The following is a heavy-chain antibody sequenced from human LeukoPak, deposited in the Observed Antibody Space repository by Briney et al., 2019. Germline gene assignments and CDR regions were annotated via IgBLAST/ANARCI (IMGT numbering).Heavy chain of an antibody. CDR3: ARDAGPYFGNWFDP. V-gene: IGHV4-30-4*01. CDR1: GGSISSGDYY. CDR2: IYYSGST. Sequence: KPSQTLSLTCTVSGGSISSGDYYWSWIRQPPGKGLEWIGYIYYSGSTYYNPSLKSRVTISVDTSENQFSLKLSSVTAADTAVYYCARDAGPYFGNWFDPWGQGTLVTVSS. J-gene: IGHJ5*02. D-gene: IGHD3-9*01.